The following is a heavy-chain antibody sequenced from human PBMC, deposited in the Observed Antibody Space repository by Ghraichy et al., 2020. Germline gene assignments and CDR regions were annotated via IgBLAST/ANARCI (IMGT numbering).Heavy chain of an antibody. J-gene: IGHJ5*02. CDR1: GGSISSSIYY. V-gene: IGHV4-39*01. D-gene: IGHD2-15*01. CDR3: ARPGVVVEGWFDP. Sequence: SQTLSLTCTVSGGSISSSIYYWGWIRQPPGKGLEWIGSVSYRGSTFCNPSLKSRVTIFVDTSKNQVSLKLSAVTAADTAVYYCARPGVVVEGWFDPWGQGTLVTVSS. CDR2: VSYRGST.